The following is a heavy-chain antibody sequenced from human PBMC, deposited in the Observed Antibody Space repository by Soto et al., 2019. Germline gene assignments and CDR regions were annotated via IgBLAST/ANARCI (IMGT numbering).Heavy chain of an antibody. CDR3: ARWGTTGGLDV. V-gene: IGHV3-33*05. CDR2: TSYDGSNN. D-gene: IGHD3-16*01. J-gene: IGHJ4*02. CDR1: GFTFRSYV. Sequence: QVQLVDSRGVVVQPGPSLRLSCVVSGFTFRSYVIHWFRQAPGKGLELVALTSYDGSNNFYGDSVKGRFTISRDNSRNTVELQMDRLRLEDTALYYCARWGTTGGLDVWCKGTLVSVSS.